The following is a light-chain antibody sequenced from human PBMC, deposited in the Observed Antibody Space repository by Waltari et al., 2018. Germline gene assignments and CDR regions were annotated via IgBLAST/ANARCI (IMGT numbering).Light chain of an antibody. CDR3: CSFSGTYYV. Sequence: QSALTQPRSVSGTPGQSVTISCTGTSSDVGSYNYVSWYQQHPGKAPKLMIYDVTKRPSGVPDRFPGSKSGNTASLTISGLQAEDEADYHCCSFSGTYYVFGTGTEVTVL. CDR1: SSDVGSYNY. V-gene: IGLV2-11*01. J-gene: IGLJ1*01. CDR2: DVT.